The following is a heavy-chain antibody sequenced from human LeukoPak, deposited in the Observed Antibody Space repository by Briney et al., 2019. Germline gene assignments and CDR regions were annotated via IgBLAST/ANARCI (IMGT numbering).Heavy chain of an antibody. J-gene: IGHJ4*02. CDR1: GYTFTGYY. CDR3: ARGGYGGNFLDY. Sequence: ASLKVSCKASGYTFTGYYMHWVRQAPGQGLEWMGWINPNSGATNYAQKFQGRVTMTRDTSISTAYMELSRLRSDDTAVYYCARGGYGGNFLDYWGQGTLVTVSS. D-gene: IGHD4-23*01. CDR2: INPNSGAT. V-gene: IGHV1-2*02.